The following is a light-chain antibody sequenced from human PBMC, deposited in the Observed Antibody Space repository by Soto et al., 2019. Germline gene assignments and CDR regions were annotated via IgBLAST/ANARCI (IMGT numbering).Light chain of an antibody. CDR3: QQYDTVPPFT. V-gene: IGKV1-33*01. Sequence: DIQMTQSPSSLSASVGDRVTITCQASQDIGHSLNWYQQKPGKAPKLQIYDASNVETGVPSRFSGSGSGTDFTLTITSLQPEDIATYYCQQYDTVPPFTFGPGTKVDIK. CDR1: QDIGHS. J-gene: IGKJ3*01. CDR2: DAS.